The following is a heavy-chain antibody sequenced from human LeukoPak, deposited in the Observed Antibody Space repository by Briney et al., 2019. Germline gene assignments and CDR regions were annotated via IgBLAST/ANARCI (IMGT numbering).Heavy chain of an antibody. CDR2: ISGSGGST. CDR3: AKDRYCSSTSCYRDNYYFDY. Sequence: LPGGSLRLSCAASGFTFSSYAMSWVRQAPGKGLEWVSAISGSGGSTYYADSVKGRFTISRDNSKNTLYLQMNSLRAEDTAVYYCAKDRYCSSTSCYRDNYYFDYWGQGTLVTVSS. D-gene: IGHD2-2*02. V-gene: IGHV3-23*01. CDR1: GFTFSSYA. J-gene: IGHJ4*02.